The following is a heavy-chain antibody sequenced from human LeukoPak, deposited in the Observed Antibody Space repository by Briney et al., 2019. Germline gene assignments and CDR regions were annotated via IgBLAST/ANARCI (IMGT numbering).Heavy chain of an antibody. Sequence: SQTPSLTCAISGDSVSSNNGAWNWIRQSPSRGLEWLGRTYYRSKWYNDYAESLISRITISPVTSKNQFSLQLYSVTPEGTAVYYCARDVGTTGWHTFDYWGQGTLVTVSS. V-gene: IGHV6-1*01. CDR3: ARDVGTTGWHTFDY. J-gene: IGHJ4*02. D-gene: IGHD3-9*01. CDR1: GDSVSSNNGA. CDR2: TYYRSKWYN.